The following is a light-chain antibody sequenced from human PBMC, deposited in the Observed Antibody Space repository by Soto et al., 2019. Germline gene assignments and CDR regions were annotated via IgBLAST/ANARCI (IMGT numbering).Light chain of an antibody. CDR3: HQYDSWT. J-gene: IGKJ1*01. V-gene: IGKV3D-20*01. Sequence: EMVFTQSPGTLCFAPGERVTVSCGASQSVSSNYIAWYQQKPGLAPRLVIYDASNRATGIPDRFSGSGSGTDFTLTISRLEPEDFAVYYCHQYDSWTFGQGTKV. CDR1: QSVSSNY. CDR2: DAS.